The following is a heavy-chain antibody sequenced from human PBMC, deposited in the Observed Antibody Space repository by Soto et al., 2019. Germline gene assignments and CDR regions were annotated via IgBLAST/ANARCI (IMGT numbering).Heavy chain of an antibody. J-gene: IGHJ6*02. CDR3: ARNYGDFTKVQYYYYGMDV. Sequence: PSETLSLTCTVSGGSISSSSYYWGWIRQPPGKGLEWIGSIYYSGSTYYNPSLKSRVTISVDTSKNQFSLKLSSVTAADTAVYYCARNYGDFTKVQYYYYGMDVWGQGTTVTVSS. V-gene: IGHV4-39*01. CDR1: GGSISSSSYY. D-gene: IGHD4-17*01. CDR2: IYYSGST.